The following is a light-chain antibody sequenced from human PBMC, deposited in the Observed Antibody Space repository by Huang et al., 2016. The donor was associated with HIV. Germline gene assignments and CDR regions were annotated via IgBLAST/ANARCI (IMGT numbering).Light chain of an antibody. J-gene: IGKJ1*01. CDR2: AAS. V-gene: IGKV1-39*01. CDR3: QQSYTTPPT. CDR1: QSISNY. Sequence: DIQMTQSPSSLSASVGDRVTITCRASQSISNYLNWYQQRPGKAPKLLISAASSLQSGVSSSFSGSGSGKDFTLSISSLQAEDFVTYYCQQSYTTPPTFGHGTKVEVK.